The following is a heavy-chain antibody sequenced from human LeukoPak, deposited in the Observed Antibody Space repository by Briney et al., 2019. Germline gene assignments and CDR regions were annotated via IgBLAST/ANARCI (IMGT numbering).Heavy chain of an antibody. J-gene: IGHJ4*02. CDR2: ISGSGGST. CDR3: AREGRDGYNRVYFFDY. D-gene: IGHD5-24*01. CDR1: GXTFSSYA. V-gene: IGHV3-23*01. Sequence: GGSLRLSCAASGXTFSSYAMSWVRQAPGKGLEWVSAISGSGGSTYYADSVKGRFTISRDNAKNSLHLQMNSLRAEDTAVYYCAREGRDGYNRVYFFDYWGQGTLVTVSS.